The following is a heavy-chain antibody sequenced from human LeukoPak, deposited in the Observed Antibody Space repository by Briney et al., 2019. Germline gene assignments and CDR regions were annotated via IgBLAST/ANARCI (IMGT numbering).Heavy chain of an antibody. CDR3: ATNRLTIFGVVAGFDP. CDR2: FDPEDGET. V-gene: IGHV1-24*01. D-gene: IGHD3-3*01. CDR1: GYTLTELS. J-gene: IGHJ5*02. Sequence: GASVKVSCKVSGYTLTELSMHWVRQAPGKGLEWMGGFDPEDGETIYAQRFQGRVTMTEDTSTDTAYMELSSLRSEDTAVYYCATNRLTIFGVVAGFDPWGQGTLVTVSS.